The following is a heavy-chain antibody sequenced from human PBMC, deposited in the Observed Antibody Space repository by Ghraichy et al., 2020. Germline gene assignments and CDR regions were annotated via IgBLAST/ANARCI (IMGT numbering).Heavy chain of an antibody. CDR2: FDPEDGET. D-gene: IGHD4-17*01. J-gene: IGHJ3*02. V-gene: IGHV1-24*01. CDR1: GYTLTELS. Sequence: SVQVSFTVSGYTLTELSMHWVRQAPGKGLEWMGGFDPEDGETIYAQKFQGRVTMTEDTSTDTAYMELSSLRSEDTAVYYCATDPPHDYGDYDYPQDDAFDIWGQGTMVTVSS. CDR3: ATDPPHDYGDYDYPQDDAFDI.